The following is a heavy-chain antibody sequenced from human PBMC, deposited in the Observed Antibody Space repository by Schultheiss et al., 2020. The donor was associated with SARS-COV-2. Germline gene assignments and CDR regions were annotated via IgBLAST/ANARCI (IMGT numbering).Heavy chain of an antibody. Sequence: SVKVSCKASGGTFSSYGINWVRQAPGQGLEWMGRIIPIFGTANYAQKFQGRVTMTTDTSTSTAYMELRSLRSDDTAVYYCARIDYGDYQTFDYWGQGTLVTVSS. CDR2: IIPIFGTA. CDR1: GGTFSSYG. V-gene: IGHV1-69*05. D-gene: IGHD4-17*01. CDR3: ARIDYGDYQTFDY. J-gene: IGHJ4*02.